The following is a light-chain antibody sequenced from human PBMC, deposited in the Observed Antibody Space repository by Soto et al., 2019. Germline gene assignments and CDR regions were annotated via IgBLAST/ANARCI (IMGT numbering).Light chain of an antibody. CDR1: QNIIKW. CDR3: QQYNAYSVT. V-gene: IGKV1-5*01. CDR2: DAS. J-gene: IGKJ4*01. Sequence: DSQVTQSPSTLSASVGDRVSITCRASQNIIKWLAWYQQKPGKAPRLLIYDASSLESGVPSRFSGSGSGTEFTLTISSLQPDDFATYYCQQYNAYSVTFGGGTKVDIK.